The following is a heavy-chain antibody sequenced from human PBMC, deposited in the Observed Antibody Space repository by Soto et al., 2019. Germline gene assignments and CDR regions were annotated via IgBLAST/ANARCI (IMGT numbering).Heavy chain of an antibody. Sequence: SETLSLTCTVSGGSISSSSYYWGWIRQPPGKGLEWIGSIYYSGSTYYNPSLKSRVTISVDTSKNQFSLKLSSVTAADTAVYYCARVRCSSTSCYLGPNYYYYYMDVWGKGTTVTVS. V-gene: IGHV4-39*01. J-gene: IGHJ6*03. CDR3: ARVRCSSTSCYLGPNYYYYYMDV. D-gene: IGHD2-2*01. CDR1: GGSISSSSYY. CDR2: IYYSGST.